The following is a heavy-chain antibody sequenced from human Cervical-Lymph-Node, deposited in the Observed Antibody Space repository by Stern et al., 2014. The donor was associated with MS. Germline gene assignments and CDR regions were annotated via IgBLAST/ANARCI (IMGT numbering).Heavy chain of an antibody. CDR1: GFTFGSYG. V-gene: IGHV3-33*03. D-gene: IGHD3-10*01. CDR2: IWVDGSKT. Sequence: QVQLVQSGGGVVQPGGSLRLSCVGSGFTFGSYGMHWVRQAPGKGLEWVAGIWVDGSKTFYGDSVKGRFTISRDNSKNTVYVQMNSLRADDTAIYYCARGRHMVRGAYYFDSWGQGTVVTVSS. CDR3: ARGRHMVRGAYYFDS. J-gene: IGHJ4*02.